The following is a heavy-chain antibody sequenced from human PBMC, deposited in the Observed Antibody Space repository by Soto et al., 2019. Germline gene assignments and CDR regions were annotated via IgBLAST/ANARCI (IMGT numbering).Heavy chain of an antibody. J-gene: IGHJ4*02. CDR2: INPLSGIP. CDR1: GGTFVRHV. CDR3: AAPACAATWCSPSHNLDH. Sequence: QVQLVQSGAEVKKPESSVKVSCKTSGGTFVRHVISWVRQAPGQGPEWMGKINPLSGIPNYAQKFQDRVTFTADTDSSTAYMALRSLRSDDTAVYYCAAPACAATWCSPSHNLDHWGQGTLVTVSS. D-gene: IGHD2-2*01. V-gene: IGHV1-69*09.